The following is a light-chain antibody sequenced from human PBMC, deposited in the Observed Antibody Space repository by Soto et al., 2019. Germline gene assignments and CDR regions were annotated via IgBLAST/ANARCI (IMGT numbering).Light chain of an antibody. CDR1: SSDVGAYNY. CDR2: EVS. J-gene: IGLJ3*02. V-gene: IGLV2-14*01. CDR3: ISYTSSSTWV. Sequence: QSVLTQPASVFGSPGQSITISCSGTSSDVGAYNYVSWYQQHPGKAPKLMIYEVSNRPSGVSDRFSGSRSGNTASLTISGLQAEDESDYYCISYTSSSTWVFGGGTKLTVL.